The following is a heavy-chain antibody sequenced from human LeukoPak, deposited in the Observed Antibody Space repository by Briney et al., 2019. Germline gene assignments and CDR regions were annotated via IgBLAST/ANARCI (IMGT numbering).Heavy chain of an antibody. CDR2: INHSGST. J-gene: IGHJ4*02. Sequence: SETLPLTCTVYGGSFSGYYWSWIRQPPGKGLEWIGEINHSGSTNYNPSLKSRVTISVDTSKNQFSLKLSSVTAADMAVYYCARGRGIAARPGYYFDYWGQGTLVTVSS. CDR1: GGSFSGYY. CDR3: ARGRGIAARPGYYFDY. V-gene: IGHV4-34*01. D-gene: IGHD6-6*01.